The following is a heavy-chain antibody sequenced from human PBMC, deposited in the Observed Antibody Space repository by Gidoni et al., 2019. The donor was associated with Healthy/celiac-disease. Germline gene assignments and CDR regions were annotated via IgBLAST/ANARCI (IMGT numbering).Heavy chain of an antibody. CDR3: AEDFLDGSVDFWRGYPPPIISFVH. V-gene: IGHV3-23*01. J-gene: IGHJ4*02. CDR1: GKPSSSEV. D-gene: IGHD3-3*01. CDR2: IRGSGDSP. Sequence: EEQLFDSGGGSAQPGGSVRLSCAASGKPSSSEVVSRGRRSSGKGLEWVSVIRGSGDSPYYAASVHCSFNISNDHSTNTLYMQMNSLCAEQSAVYYCAEDFLDGSVDFWRGYPPPIISFVHWGQGTLVTVSS.